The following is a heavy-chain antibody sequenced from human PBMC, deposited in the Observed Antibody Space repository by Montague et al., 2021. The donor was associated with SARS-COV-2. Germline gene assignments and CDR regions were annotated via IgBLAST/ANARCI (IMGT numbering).Heavy chain of an antibody. CDR2: ISGSGTTV. CDR3: ARDSSAGGIGYFDY. CDR1: GFTFSDYY. J-gene: IGHJ4*02. D-gene: IGHD1-26*01. Sequence: SLRLSCAVSGFTFSDYYMSWIRQAPGKGLEWVSYISGSGTTVYYRDSVKGRFTISRDNAKNSLYLQMDSLRAEDTAVYYCARDSSAGGIGYFDYWGQGILVSVSS. V-gene: IGHV3-11*01.